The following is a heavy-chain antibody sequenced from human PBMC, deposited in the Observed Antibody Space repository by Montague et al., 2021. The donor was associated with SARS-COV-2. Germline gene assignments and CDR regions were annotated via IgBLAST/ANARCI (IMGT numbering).Heavy chain of an antibody. V-gene: IGHV1-24*01. CDR1: GYTLTELS. CDR3: ATAPPVESTGWFDP. J-gene: IGHJ5*02. CDR2: FDPEDGET. Sequence: SVKVSCKVSGYTLTELSMHWVRQAPGKGLEWMGGFDPEDGETIYAQKFQGRVTMTEDTSTDTAYMELSSLRSEDTAVYYCATAPPVESTGWFDPWGQGTLVTVSS.